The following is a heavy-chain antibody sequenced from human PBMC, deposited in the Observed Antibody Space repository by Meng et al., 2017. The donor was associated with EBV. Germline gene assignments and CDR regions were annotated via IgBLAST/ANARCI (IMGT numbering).Heavy chain of an antibody. CDR1: GFTFSNAW. J-gene: IGHJ4*02. D-gene: IGHD1-26*01. CDR3: TTDEGAIQEDY. Sequence: EVESVEYGEGLVNPGWSLRLSCAASGFTFSNAWMSRVRQAPGKGLEWVGRIKSKTDGGTTDYAAPVKGRFTISRDDSKNTLYLQMNSLKTEDTAVYYCTTDEGAIQEDYWGQGTLVTVSS. CDR2: IKSKTDGGTT. V-gene: IGHV3-15*01.